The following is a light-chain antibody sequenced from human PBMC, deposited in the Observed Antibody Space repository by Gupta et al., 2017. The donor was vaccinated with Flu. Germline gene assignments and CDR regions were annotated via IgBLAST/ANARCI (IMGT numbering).Light chain of an antibody. CDR1: RLRRRY. J-gene: IGLJ1*01. V-gene: IGLV3-1*01. CDR2: DGD. Sequence: SYDLTQPPSVSVSPGQTATITCSGERLRRRYTSWYQQKPGQSPVLVRHDGDRRPSAIPERFSASNSATTAHMNSSGTQAVEEDYYYCTEWNRTTVVFGSGTRVTVL. CDR3: TEWNRTTVV.